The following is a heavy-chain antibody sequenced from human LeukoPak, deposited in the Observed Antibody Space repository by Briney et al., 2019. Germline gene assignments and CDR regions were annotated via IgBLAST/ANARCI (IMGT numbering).Heavy chain of an antibody. Sequence: AAVKVSCKPSGYTFSGFSIHWVRQAPGQGLECMGWISPNSGGTDYAQRFQGRVTMTRDTSISTAYMELSSLRSDDTAVYYCAIQPWGSGNNWYFDLWGRGTLVTVSS. D-gene: IGHD7-27*01. CDR2: ISPNSGGT. J-gene: IGHJ2*01. CDR3: AIQPWGSGNNWYFDL. CDR1: GYTFSGFS. V-gene: IGHV1-2*02.